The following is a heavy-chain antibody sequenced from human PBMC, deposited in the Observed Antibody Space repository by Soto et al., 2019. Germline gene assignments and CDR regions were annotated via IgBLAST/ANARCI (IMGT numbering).Heavy chain of an antibody. V-gene: IGHV1-69*13. CDR1: AGTLSRYA. D-gene: IGHD2-15*01. Sequence: SVKVSCYSSAGTLSRYAISCVRQAPGQGLEWMGGIIPIFGTANYAQKFQGRVTITADESTSTAYMDLGSLRSEDTAVYYCAREVKVVVAANGAFDSWGQGTMVTVSS. J-gene: IGHJ3*02. CDR3: AREVKVVVAANGAFDS. CDR2: IIPIFGTA.